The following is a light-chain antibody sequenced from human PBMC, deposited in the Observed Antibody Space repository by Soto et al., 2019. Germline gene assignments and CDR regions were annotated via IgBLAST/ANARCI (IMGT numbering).Light chain of an antibody. CDR1: QSLTSSY. CDR2: GAS. V-gene: IGKV3-20*01. J-gene: IGKJ1*01. CDR3: QQYVASLWT. Sequence: EIVLKQSPGTLSLSQGERATLSCRDSQSLTSSYLAWYQQKPGQAPRLLIYGASIRATDIPDRFSGSGSGTDFTLTISRLEPEDFAVYYCQQYVASLWTFGQGTKVDIK.